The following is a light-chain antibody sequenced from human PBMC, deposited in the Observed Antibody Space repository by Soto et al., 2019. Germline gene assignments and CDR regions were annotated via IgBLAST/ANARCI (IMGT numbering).Light chain of an antibody. J-gene: IGKJ2*01. CDR3: QQYGSSRYT. Sequence: EIVLTQSPGTLSLSPGERATLSCRASQSVSSSYLAWYQQKPGKAPRLLIYGASSRGTGIPDTFSGSGSGTDFTLTISTLDHEDFAVYYYQQYGSSRYTFGQGTKLEIK. V-gene: IGKV3-20*01. CDR2: GAS. CDR1: QSVSSSY.